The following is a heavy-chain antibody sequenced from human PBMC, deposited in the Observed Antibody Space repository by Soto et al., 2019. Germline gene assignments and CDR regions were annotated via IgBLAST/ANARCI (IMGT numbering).Heavy chain of an antibody. CDR1: GFTFAGYA. V-gene: IGHV3-23*01. J-gene: IGHJ1*01. D-gene: IGHD3-3*01. CDR2: TLSDGGTK. Sequence: EVQLLESGGGLVQPGGSLRLSCAASGFTFAGYAMNWVRQAPGRGLEWVAGTLSDGGTKYYADPVKGRFTISRDNSKNTLYLQMNSLRVDDTVLYYCAKDFRPDGKYDLDDWGQGTLVVVSS. CDR3: AKDFRPDGKYDLDD.